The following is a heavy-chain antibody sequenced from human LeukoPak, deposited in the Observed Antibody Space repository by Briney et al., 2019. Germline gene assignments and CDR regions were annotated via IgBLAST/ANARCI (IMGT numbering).Heavy chain of an antibody. CDR1: GFTFSSYA. CDR3: ARAERGYSYGSFDY. CDR2: ISGSGGST. V-gene: IGHV3-23*01. J-gene: IGHJ4*02. D-gene: IGHD5-18*01. Sequence: PGGSLRLSCAASGFTFSSYAMSWVRQAPGKGLEWVSAISGSGGSTYYADSVKGRFTISRDNSKNTLYLQMNSLRAEDTAVYYCARAERGYSYGSFDYWGPGTLVTVSS.